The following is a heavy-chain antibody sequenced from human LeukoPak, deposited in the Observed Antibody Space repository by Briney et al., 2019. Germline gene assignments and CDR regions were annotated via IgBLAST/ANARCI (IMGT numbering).Heavy chain of an antibody. CDR2: INHSGST. V-gene: IGHV4-34*01. CDR3: ARGSLAHYYGSGSYYQRGWFDP. CDR1: GGSFSGYY. J-gene: IGHJ5*02. D-gene: IGHD3-10*01. Sequence: SETLSLTCAVYGGSFSGYYWSWIRQPPGKGLEWIGEINHSGSTNYNPSLKSRVTISVDTSKNQFSLKLSSVTAADTAVYYCARGSLAHYYGSGSYYQRGWFDPWGQGTLVTVSS.